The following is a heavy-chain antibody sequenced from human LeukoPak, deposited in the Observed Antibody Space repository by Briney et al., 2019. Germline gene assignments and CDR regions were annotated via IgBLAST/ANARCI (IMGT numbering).Heavy chain of an antibody. CDR1: GGSISSYY. CDR2: IYYSGST. Sequence: SETLSLTCTVSGGSISSYYWSWIRQPPGKGLEWIGYIYYSGSTNCNPSLKSRVTISVDTSKNQFSLKLSSVTAADTAVYYCASQGDDYVFDYWGQGTLVTVSS. D-gene: IGHD4-17*01. V-gene: IGHV4-59*01. J-gene: IGHJ4*02. CDR3: ASQGDDYVFDY.